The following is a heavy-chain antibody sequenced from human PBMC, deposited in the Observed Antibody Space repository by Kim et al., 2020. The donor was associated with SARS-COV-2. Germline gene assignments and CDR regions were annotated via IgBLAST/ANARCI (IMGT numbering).Heavy chain of an antibody. J-gene: IGHJ4*02. CDR3: ARGPIPSGHSDY. CDR2: ITHSGST. D-gene: IGHD3-22*01. CDR1: VGSFSGYY. Sequence: SETLSLTCAVYVGSFSGYYWSWIRQPPGKGLEWIGEITHSGSTNYNPSLKSRVTLSVDTSKNQFSLKLTSVTAADTAMYCCARGPIPSGHSDYWGQGTLV. V-gene: IGHV4-34*01.